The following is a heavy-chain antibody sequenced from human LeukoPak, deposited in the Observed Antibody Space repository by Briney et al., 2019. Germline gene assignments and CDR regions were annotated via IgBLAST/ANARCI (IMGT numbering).Heavy chain of an antibody. CDR3: ARVEGATLPYYYYGMDV. V-gene: IGHV4-4*02. J-gene: IGHJ6*02. CDR1: GFTFSSYG. CDR2: IYHSGST. D-gene: IGHD1-26*01. Sequence: PGRSLRLSCAASGFTFSSYGMHWVRQPPGKGLEWIGEIYHSGSTNYNPSLKSRVTISVDKSKNQFSLKLSSVTAADTAVYYCARVEGATLPYYYYGMDVWGQGTTVTVSS.